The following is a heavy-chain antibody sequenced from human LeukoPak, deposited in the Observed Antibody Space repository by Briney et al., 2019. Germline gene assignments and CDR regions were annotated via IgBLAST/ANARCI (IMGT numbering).Heavy chain of an antibody. D-gene: IGHD3-22*01. CDR2: IYTSGST. CDR3: AREKNYYDSSGYYYTQTDAFDI. Sequence: SETLSLTCTVSGGSISSGSYYWSWIRRPAGKGLEWIGRIYTSGSTNYNPSLKSRVTISVDTSKNQFSLKLSSVTAADTAVYYCAREKNYYDSSGYYYTQTDAFDIWGQGTMVTVSS. J-gene: IGHJ3*02. V-gene: IGHV4-61*02. CDR1: GGSISSGSYY.